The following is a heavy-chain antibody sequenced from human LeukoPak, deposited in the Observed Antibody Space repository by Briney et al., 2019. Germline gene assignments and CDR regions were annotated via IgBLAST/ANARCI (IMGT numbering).Heavy chain of an antibody. Sequence: SGPTLVNPTEALTLTCTCSGFSVSSSGVAVGWIRQPPGKALEWLGHIYWNDDDRYSTSLRSSLTITRDTSENQVVLTMTNMDPVDTATYYCAHLTTSAYYYDYWGQGTLVTVSS. CDR1: GFSVSSSGVA. D-gene: IGHD1-1*01. CDR2: IYWNDDD. CDR3: AHLTTSAYYYDY. V-gene: IGHV2-5*01. J-gene: IGHJ4*02.